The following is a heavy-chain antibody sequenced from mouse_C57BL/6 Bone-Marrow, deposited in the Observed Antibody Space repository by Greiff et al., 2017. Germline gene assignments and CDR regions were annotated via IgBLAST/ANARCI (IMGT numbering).Heavy chain of an antibody. D-gene: IGHD1-1*01. J-gene: IGHJ2*01. CDR1: GYTFTNYW. V-gene: IGHV1-63*01. CDR3: ARIYYGSSYDY. CDR2: IYPGGGYT. Sequence: QVHVKQSGAELVRPGTSVKMSCKASGYTFTNYWIGWAKQRPGHGLEWIGDIYPGGGYTNYNEKFKGKATLTADKSSSTAYMQFSSLTSEDSAIYYCARIYYGSSYDYWGQGTTLTVSS.